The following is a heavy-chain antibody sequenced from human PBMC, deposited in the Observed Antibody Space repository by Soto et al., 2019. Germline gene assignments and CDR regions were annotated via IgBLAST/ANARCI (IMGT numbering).Heavy chain of an antibody. CDR2: IYYSGST. CDR3: ARDKIAAAANYYYYYGMDV. Sequence: SETLSLTCTVSGGSISSYYWSWIRQPPGKGLGWIGYIYYSGSTNYNPSLKSRVTISVDTSKNQFSLKLSSVTAADTAVYYCARDKIAAAANYYYYYGMDVWGQGTTVTVSS. J-gene: IGHJ6*02. V-gene: IGHV4-59*01. CDR1: GGSISSYY. D-gene: IGHD6-13*01.